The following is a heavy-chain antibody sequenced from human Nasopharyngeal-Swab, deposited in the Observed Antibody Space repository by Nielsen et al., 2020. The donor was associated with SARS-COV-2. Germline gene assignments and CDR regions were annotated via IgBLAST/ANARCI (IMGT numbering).Heavy chain of an antibody. CDR1: GGSISSYY. J-gene: IGHJ4*02. CDR2: IYYSGST. D-gene: IGHD6-13*01. V-gene: IGHV4-59*01. CDR3: ARSARWYWDYCFDY. Sequence: SETLSLTCTVSGGSISSYYWSWIRQPPGKGLEWIGYIYYSGSTNYNPSLKSRVTISVDTSKNQFSLKLSSVTAADTAVYYCARSARWYWDYCFDYWGQGTLVTVSS.